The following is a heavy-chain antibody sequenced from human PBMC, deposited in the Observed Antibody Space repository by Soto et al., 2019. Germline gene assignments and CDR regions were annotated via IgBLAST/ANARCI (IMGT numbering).Heavy chain of an antibody. D-gene: IGHD3-3*01. J-gene: IGHJ4*02. CDR3: AREAGGERSGYYGALDY. V-gene: IGHV1-69*01. CDR1: GGTFSSYA. CDR2: IIPIFGTA. Sequence: QVQLVQSGAEVKKPGSSVKVSCKASGGTFSSYAISWVRQAPGQGLEWMGGIIPIFGTAKYSQKFQGRVTITADESTSTAYMEMSSLRSEDTAVYYCAREAGGERSGYYGALDYWGQGTLVTVSS.